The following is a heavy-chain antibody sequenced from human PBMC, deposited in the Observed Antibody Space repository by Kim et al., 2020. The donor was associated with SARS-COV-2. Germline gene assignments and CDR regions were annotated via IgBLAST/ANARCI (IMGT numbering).Heavy chain of an antibody. CDR3: ARGGGAFCGGDCLRTFDL. J-gene: IGHJ2*01. CDR1: GLTVSSNY. D-gene: IGHD2-21*02. V-gene: IGHV3-53*01. Sequence: GGSLRLSCVASGLTVSSNYMSWVRQAPGKGLEWVSNIYSGGATYHADSVKGRFTISRDISENTLYLQLNSLSVDDTAVYYCARGGGAFCGGDCLRTFDLWGHGTRVTVSS. CDR2: IYSGGAT.